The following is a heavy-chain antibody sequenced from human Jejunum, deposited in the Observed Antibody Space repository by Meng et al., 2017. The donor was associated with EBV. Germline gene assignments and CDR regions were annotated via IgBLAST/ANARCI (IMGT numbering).Heavy chain of an antibody. CDR3: ATDLPYINYLFDY. V-gene: IGHV3-15*01. CDR1: GFTFSNAW. Sequence: VQLVESGGGLVKPGGSLSLSCAASGFTFSNAWMSWVRQAPGKGLEWVGRIKSKTDGGTVDYAAPVKGRFTISRDDSKDTLYLQMNSLETEDTAVYYCATDLPYINYLFDYWGQGTLVTVS. CDR2: IKSKTDGGTV. D-gene: IGHD4-11*01. J-gene: IGHJ4*02.